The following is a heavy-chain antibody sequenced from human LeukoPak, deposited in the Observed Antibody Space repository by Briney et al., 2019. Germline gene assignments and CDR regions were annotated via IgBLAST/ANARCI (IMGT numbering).Heavy chain of an antibody. Sequence: SETLSLTCTVSGGSISSSPYYWSWIRQPAGKGLEWIGRIYTSGSTNYNPSLKSRVTMSVDTSKNQFSLKLSSVTAADTAVYYCARSGSSQYYYYYMDVWGKGTTVTISS. V-gene: IGHV4-61*02. J-gene: IGHJ6*03. CDR1: GGSISSSPYY. CDR3: ARSGSSQYYYYYMDV. D-gene: IGHD1-26*01. CDR2: IYTSGST.